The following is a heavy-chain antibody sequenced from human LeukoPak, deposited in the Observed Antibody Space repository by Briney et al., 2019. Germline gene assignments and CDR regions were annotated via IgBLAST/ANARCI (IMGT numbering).Heavy chain of an antibody. Sequence: GESLKISCAASGFTFSSYAMHWVRQAPGKGLEYVSAISSNGGSTYYANSVKGRFTISRDNSKNTLYLQMGSLRAEDMAVYYCGRIAAAGTAWGQGTLVTVSS. V-gene: IGHV3-64*01. CDR1: GFTFSSYA. D-gene: IGHD6-13*01. CDR2: ISSNGGST. J-gene: IGHJ4*02. CDR3: GRIAAAGTA.